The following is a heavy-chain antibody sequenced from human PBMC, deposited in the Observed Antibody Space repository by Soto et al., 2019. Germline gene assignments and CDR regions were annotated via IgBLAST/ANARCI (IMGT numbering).Heavy chain of an antibody. V-gene: IGHV4-61*01. CDR2: IAYSGST. D-gene: IGHD3-10*01. CDR1: GGSVRSDNYY. J-gene: IGHJ4*02. CDR3: ARDGGTMVRGVLRV. Sequence: SETLSLTCTVSGGSVRSDNYYWIWIRQPPGKGLEYIGYIAYSGSTNYNPSLKSRVTISVDTSKNQFSLKLSSVTAADTAVYYCARDGGTMVRGVLRVWGQGTLVTVSS.